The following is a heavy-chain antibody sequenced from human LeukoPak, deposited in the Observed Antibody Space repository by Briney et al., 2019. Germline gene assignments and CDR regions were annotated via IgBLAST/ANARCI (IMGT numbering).Heavy chain of an antibody. J-gene: IGHJ3*02. V-gene: IGHV1-69*13. Sequence: SVKVSCKASGGTFSSYAISWVRQAPGQGLEWMGGIIPIFGTANYAQKFQGRVTITADESTSTAYMELSSLRSEDTAVYYCAAESGGSSWDASAFDIWGQGTMVTVSS. CDR2: IIPIFGTA. CDR1: GGTFSSYA. D-gene: IGHD6-13*01. CDR3: AAESGGSSWDASAFDI.